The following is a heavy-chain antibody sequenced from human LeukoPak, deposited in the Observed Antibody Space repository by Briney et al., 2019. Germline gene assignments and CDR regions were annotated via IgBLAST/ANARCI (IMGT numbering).Heavy chain of an antibody. CDR3: ARDRHSSSWGGEYFQH. J-gene: IGHJ1*01. Sequence: PGGSLRLSCAASGFTFSSYSMNWVRQAPGKGLEWVSYISSSSSTIYYADSVKGRFTISRDNAKNSLYLQMNSLRAEDTAVYYCARDRHSSSWGGEYFQHWGQGTLVTVSS. D-gene: IGHD6-13*01. CDR1: GFTFSSYS. V-gene: IGHV3-48*01. CDR2: ISSSSSTI.